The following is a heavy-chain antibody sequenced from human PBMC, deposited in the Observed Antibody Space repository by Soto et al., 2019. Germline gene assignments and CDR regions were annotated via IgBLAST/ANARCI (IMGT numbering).Heavy chain of an antibody. CDR2: IYHSGST. J-gene: IGHJ4*03. Sequence: PSETLSLTCAVSGGSISSGGYSWNWIRQPPGKGLEWIGYIYHSGSTYYNPSLKSRVTMSVDKSKNQFSLKLSSVTAADTAVYYCARALGSGSYSPHYSFDYWGRGTTVTVSS. V-gene: IGHV4-30-2*01. D-gene: IGHD1-26*01. CDR3: ARALGSGSYSPHYSFDY. CDR1: GGSISSGGYS.